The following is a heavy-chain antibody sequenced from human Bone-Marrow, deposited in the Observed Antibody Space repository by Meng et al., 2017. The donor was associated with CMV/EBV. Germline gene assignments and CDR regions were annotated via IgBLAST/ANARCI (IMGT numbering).Heavy chain of an antibody. D-gene: IGHD3-16*02. CDR2: IYYSGST. Sequence: SETLSLTCTVSGGSVSSGSYYWSWIRQPPGKGLEWIGYIYYSGSTNYNPSLKSRVTISVDTSKNQFSLKLSSVTAADTAVYYCARGRGSYRSFDYWAQGTLVTVSS. V-gene: IGHV4-61*01. CDR3: ARGRGSYRSFDY. J-gene: IGHJ4*02. CDR1: GGSVSSGSYY.